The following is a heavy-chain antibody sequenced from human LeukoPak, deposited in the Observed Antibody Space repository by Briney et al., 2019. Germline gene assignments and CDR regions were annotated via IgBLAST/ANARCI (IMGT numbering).Heavy chain of an antibody. J-gene: IGHJ6*02. D-gene: IGHD2-2*02. V-gene: IGHV3-21*01. CDR2: IGGSGSFI. Sequence: GGSLRLSCAGSGFTFSTYSIKWVRQAPGKGLEWVSHIGGSGSFIYYADSVKGRFTISRDNAENSLYLQMHSLRAEDTAVYYCARDYEVVPGGIGGYGMDVWGQGTTVTVS. CDR3: ARDYEVVPGGIGGYGMDV. CDR1: GFTFSTYS.